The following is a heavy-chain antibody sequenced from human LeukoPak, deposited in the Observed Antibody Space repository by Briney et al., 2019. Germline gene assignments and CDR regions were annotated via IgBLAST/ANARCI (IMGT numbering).Heavy chain of an antibody. CDR1: GYTFTSYT. J-gene: IGHJ4*02. CDR3: ARGISSWPFYFDY. V-gene: IGHV1-3*01. CDR2: INAGNDNT. Sequence: ASVKVSCKASGYTFTSYTIYWVRQAPGQRLEWMGWINAGNDNTKYSQKFQGRVTLTRDTSASTAYMDLSSLRSEDTAVYYCARGISSWPFYFDYWGQGTLVTVSS. D-gene: IGHD6-13*01.